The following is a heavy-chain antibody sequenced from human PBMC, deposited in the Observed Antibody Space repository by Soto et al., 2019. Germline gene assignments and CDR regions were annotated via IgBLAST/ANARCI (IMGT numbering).Heavy chain of an antibody. CDR1: GGSISSSSYY. D-gene: IGHD6-19*01. CDR2: IYYSGST. CDR3: ARTRAVWFDP. J-gene: IGHJ5*02. Sequence: QLQLQESGPGLVKPSETLSLTCTVSGGSISSSSYYWGWIRQPPGKGLERMGGIYYSGSTYYNPSLKSRVTISVDTSKNQFSLKLSSVTAADTAVYYCARTRAVWFDPWGQGTLVTVSS. V-gene: IGHV4-39*01.